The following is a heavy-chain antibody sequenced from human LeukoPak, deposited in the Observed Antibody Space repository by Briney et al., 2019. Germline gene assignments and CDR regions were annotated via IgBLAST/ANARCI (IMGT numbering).Heavy chain of an antibody. D-gene: IGHD2-2*01. V-gene: IGHV3-64D*06. CDR2: ITSNGGST. Sequence: GGSLRLSCSASGFTFSSYAMNWVRQAPGKGLEYVSAITSNGGSTYYADSVKGRFTISRDNSKNTLYLQMSSLRAEDTAVYYCVKGRCSGSSCYGGDYWGQGTLVTVSS. J-gene: IGHJ4*02. CDR3: VKGRCSGSSCYGGDY. CDR1: GFTFSSYA.